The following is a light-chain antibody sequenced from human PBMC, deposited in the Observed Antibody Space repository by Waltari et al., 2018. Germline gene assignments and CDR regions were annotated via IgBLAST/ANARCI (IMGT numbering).Light chain of an antibody. Sequence: DIQMTQSPSTLSASVGDRVTITCRASQSISSWLAWYQQIPGKAPKRLIYRASILESGVPLRFSGSGSGTEFTLTISSLQPDDFATDYCQQYNTYSRTFGQGTKVEIK. CDR1: QSISSW. CDR2: RAS. V-gene: IGKV1-5*03. CDR3: QQYNTYSRT. J-gene: IGKJ1*01.